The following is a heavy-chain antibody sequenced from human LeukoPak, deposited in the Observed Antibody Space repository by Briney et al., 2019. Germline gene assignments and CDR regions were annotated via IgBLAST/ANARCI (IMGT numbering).Heavy chain of an antibody. V-gene: IGHV1-18*01. D-gene: IGHD1-26*01. Sequence: ASVKVSCKAFGYSFTSFGTNWVRQAPGQGLEWTGWISAYNGDTKYEQKFQGRVTMTTDTSTSTVYMELRSLRYDDTAVYYCARGTWEAAATPHSFDTWGQGTLVTVSS. CDR3: ARGTWEAAATPHSFDT. J-gene: IGHJ4*02. CDR2: ISAYNGDT. CDR1: GYSFTSFG.